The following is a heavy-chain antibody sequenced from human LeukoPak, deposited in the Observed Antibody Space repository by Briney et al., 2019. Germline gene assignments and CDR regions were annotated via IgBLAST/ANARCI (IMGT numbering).Heavy chain of an antibody. CDR2: INHSGST. V-gene: IGHV4-34*01. CDR1: GGSFSGYY. D-gene: IGHD1-1*01. Sequence: SETLSLTCAVYGGSFSGYYWSWIRQPPGKGLEWIGEINHSGSTNYNPSLKSRVTISVDTSKNQFSLKLSSVTAAGTAVYYCARGTGTTMGIDYWGQGTLVTVSS. CDR3: ARGTGTTMGIDY. J-gene: IGHJ4*02.